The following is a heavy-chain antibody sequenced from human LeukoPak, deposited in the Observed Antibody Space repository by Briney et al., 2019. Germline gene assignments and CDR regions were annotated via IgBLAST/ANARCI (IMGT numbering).Heavy chain of an antibody. CDR2: IKQEGSEK. D-gene: IGHD2-15*01. J-gene: IGHJ4*02. CDR3: ARELTTQTKASCSGGNCLGYFDY. Sequence: GGSLRLSCAASGFTFNTYWMTWVRQAPGKGVEGVANIKQEGSEKYYVDSVKGRFTISRHNAKNSLYLQMDSLRAEDTAVYYCARELTTQTKASCSGGNCLGYFDYCGQGTLVTVSS. CDR1: GFTFNTYW. V-gene: IGHV3-7*01.